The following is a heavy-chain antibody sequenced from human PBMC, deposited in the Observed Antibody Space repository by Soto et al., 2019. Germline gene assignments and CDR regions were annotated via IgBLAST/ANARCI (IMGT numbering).Heavy chain of an antibody. CDR2: IKPILSMS. D-gene: IGHD3-10*01. CDR3: ATSYGSGYRAFDY. Sequence: QVQLVQSGAEVKRPGSSVKVSCKASADTFAFYSINWVRQAPGLGLEWMGRIKPILSMSNYAQRFQGRVTMTADKSTSTAYMVLNSLRSEDTAMYYCATSYGSGYRAFDYWGQGALVTVSS. J-gene: IGHJ4*02. V-gene: IGHV1-69*02. CDR1: ADTFAFYS.